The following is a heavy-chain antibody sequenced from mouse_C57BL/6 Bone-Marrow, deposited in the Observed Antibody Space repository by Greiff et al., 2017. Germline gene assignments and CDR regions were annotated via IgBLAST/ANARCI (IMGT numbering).Heavy chain of an antibody. CDR2: INPSSGYT. J-gene: IGHJ1*03. D-gene: IGHD1-1*01. CDR3: AGRDYGSWYFDA. CDR1: GYTFTSYT. V-gene: IGHV1-4*01. Sequence: QVQLQQSGAELARPGASVKMSCKASGYTFTSYTMHWVKQRPGQGLEWIGYINPSSGYTKYNQKFKDKATLTADKSSSTAYMQLSSLTSEDSAVYYCAGRDYGSWYFDAWGTGTTVTVSS.